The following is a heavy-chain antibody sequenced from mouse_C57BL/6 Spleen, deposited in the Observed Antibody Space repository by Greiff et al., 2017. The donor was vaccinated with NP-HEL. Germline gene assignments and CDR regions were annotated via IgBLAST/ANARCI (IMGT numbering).Heavy chain of an antibody. Sequence: QVQLQQSGAELVKPGASVKLSCKASGYTFTSYWMHWVKQRPGQGLEWIGMIRPNSGSTNSNEKFKSKATLTVDKSSITAYMQLSSLTSENTTVYYCAREEITTVVADCDAMDYWGQGTSVTVSS. CDR3: AREEITTVVADCDAMDY. J-gene: IGHJ4*01. CDR1: GYTFTSYW. D-gene: IGHD1-1*01. CDR2: IRPNSGST. V-gene: IGHV1-64*01.